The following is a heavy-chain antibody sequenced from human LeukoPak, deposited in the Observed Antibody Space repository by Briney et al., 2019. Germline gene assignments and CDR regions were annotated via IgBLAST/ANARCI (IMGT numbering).Heavy chain of an antibody. CDR3: ARRTIITPGGFDY. V-gene: IGHV3-11*01. D-gene: IGHD1-20*01. CDR2: ITATGSTT. Sequence: GGSLGLSCAVSGFSLSDYYMTWIRQVPGKGLEWISYITATGSTTYYADSLKGRLTISRDTAKSFVYLQMNSLRVDDTAVYYCARRTIITPGGFDYWGQGTLVTVSS. CDR1: GFSLSDYY. J-gene: IGHJ4*02.